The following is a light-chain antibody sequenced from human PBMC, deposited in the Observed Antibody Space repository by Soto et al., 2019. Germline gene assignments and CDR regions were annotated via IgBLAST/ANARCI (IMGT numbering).Light chain of an antibody. Sequence: EIVLTQSPGTLSLSPGEKATLSCRASQSVSSNYLAWYQQKPGQAPRLLIYGASSGATGIPDRFSGSGSGTDFTLTISRLEPEDFAVYYCQQYGTSRAFGQGTKV. CDR1: QSVSSNY. J-gene: IGKJ1*01. CDR3: QQYGTSRA. CDR2: GAS. V-gene: IGKV3-20*01.